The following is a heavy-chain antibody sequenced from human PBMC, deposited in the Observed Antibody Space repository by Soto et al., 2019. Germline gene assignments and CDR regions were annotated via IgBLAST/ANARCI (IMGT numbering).Heavy chain of an antibody. CDR1: GFTFSSYG. V-gene: IGHV3-30*03. CDR2: ISYDGSNK. CDR3: AIITTVTTGFDY. D-gene: IGHD4-17*01. J-gene: IGHJ4*02. Sequence: GGSLRLSCAASGFTFSSYGMHWVRQAPGKGLEWVAVISYDGSNKYYADSVKGRFTISRDNSKNTLYLQMNSLRAEDTAVYYCAIITTVTTGFDYWGQGTLVTVSS.